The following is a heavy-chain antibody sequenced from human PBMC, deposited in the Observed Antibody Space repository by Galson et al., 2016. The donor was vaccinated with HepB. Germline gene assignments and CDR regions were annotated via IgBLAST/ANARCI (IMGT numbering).Heavy chain of an antibody. CDR1: GFTFSNYA. Sequence: SLRLSCAASGFTFSNYAMTWVRQAPGKGLEWVSTINGGTRNTCYADSVKGRFTISRDDSQSTLYLHMNSLRGGDTAVYYCATDSTPLHWFDSWGQGTLVTVSS. CDR3: ATDSTPLHWFDS. V-gene: IGHV3-23*01. J-gene: IGHJ5*01. CDR2: INGGTRNT.